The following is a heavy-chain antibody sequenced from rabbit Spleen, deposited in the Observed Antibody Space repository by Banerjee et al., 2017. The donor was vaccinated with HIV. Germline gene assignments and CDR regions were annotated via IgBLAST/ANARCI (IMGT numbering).Heavy chain of an antibody. CDR1: GFSFSTNY. J-gene: IGHJ4*01. CDR3: ARYDNSIGDLDL. V-gene: IGHV1S45*01. Sequence: QQQLEESGGGLVKPEGSLTLTCTASGFSFSTNYMCWVRQAPGKGLEWIACIYDGRSGNTYYATWAKGRFTISKTSSTTVTLQMNSLTAADTATYFCARYDNSIGDLDLWGQGTLVTVS. D-gene: IGHD2-1*01. CDR2: IYDGRSGNT.